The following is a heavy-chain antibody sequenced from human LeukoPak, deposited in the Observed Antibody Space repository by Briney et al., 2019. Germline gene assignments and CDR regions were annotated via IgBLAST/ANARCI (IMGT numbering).Heavy chain of an antibody. V-gene: IGHV4-59*01. Sequence: KASETLSLTCAVSGGSISSYYWNWIRQPPGKGLEWIGYIYYSGSTNYNPSLKSRGTISIDTSKNQLSLQLRSVTAADTAVYYCATDVRGLVPYYFDFWGQGTLVTVSS. CDR1: GGSISSYY. J-gene: IGHJ4*02. CDR3: ATDVRGLVPYYFDF. D-gene: IGHD3-10*02. CDR2: IYYSGST.